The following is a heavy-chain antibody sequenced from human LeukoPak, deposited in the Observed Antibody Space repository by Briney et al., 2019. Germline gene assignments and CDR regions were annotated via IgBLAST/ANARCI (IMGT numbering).Heavy chain of an antibody. CDR3: ARDVGAMVNYYYYGMDV. D-gene: IGHD5-18*01. Sequence: GGSLRLSCAASGLTFSSYSMNWVRQAPGKGLEWVSYISSSSSTIYYADSVKGRFTISRDNSKNTLYLQMNSLRAEDTAVYYCARDVGAMVNYYYYGMDVWGQGTTVTVSS. J-gene: IGHJ6*02. V-gene: IGHV3-48*01. CDR2: ISSSSSTI. CDR1: GLTFSSYS.